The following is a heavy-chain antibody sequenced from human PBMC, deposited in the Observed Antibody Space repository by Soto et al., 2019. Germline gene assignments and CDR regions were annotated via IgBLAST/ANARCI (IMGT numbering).Heavy chain of an antibody. V-gene: IGHV1-18*04. CDR2: ISAYNGNT. CDR1: GYTLTSYG. D-gene: IGHD3-22*01. CDR3: ARVYRYYYDSSGYYFDY. Sequence: GASVKVSCKASGYTLTSYGISWVRQAPGQGLEWMGWISAYNGNTNYAQKLQGRVTMTTDTSTSTAYMELRSLRSDDTAVYYCARVYRYYYDSSGYYFDYWGQGTLVTVSS. J-gene: IGHJ4*02.